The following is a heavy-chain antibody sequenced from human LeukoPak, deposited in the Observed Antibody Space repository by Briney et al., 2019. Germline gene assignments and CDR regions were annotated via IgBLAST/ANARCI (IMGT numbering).Heavy chain of an antibody. CDR1: GYTLTELS. Sequence: ASVKVSCKVSGYTLTELSMHWVRQAPGQGLEWMGFINPSGGSTSYAQKFQGRVTMTRVTSTSTVYMELSSLRSEDTAVYYCARNVDSGLDYWGQGTLVTVSS. CDR3: ARNVDSGLDY. J-gene: IGHJ4*02. V-gene: IGHV1-46*03. D-gene: IGHD3-10*01. CDR2: INPSGGST.